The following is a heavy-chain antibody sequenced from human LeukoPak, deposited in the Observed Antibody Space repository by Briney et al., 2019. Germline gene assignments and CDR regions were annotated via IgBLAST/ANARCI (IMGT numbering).Heavy chain of an antibody. V-gene: IGHV4-61*02. J-gene: IGHJ4*02. CDR3: ATLTPVRGVFDY. CDR1: GGSISSGSYY. CDR2: IYTSGST. Sequence: SETLSLTCTVSGGSISSGSYYWSWIRQPAGKGLEWIGRIYTSGSTNYNPSLKSRVTISVDTSKNQFSLKLSSVTAADTAVYYCATLTPVRGVFDYWGQGTLVTVSS. D-gene: IGHD3-10*01.